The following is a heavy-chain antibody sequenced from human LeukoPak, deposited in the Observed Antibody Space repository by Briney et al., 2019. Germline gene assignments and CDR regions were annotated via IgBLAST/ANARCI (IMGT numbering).Heavy chain of an antibody. Sequence: ASVKVSCKASGYTFTSYDINWVRQATGQGLEWMGWMNPNSGNTGYAQKFQGRVTITRNTSISTAYMELSSLRSEDTAVYYCARARSPLWGLELRWHYYYYMDVWGKGTTVTVSS. V-gene: IGHV1-8*03. CDR2: MNPNSGNT. CDR1: GYTFTSYD. CDR3: ARARSPLWGLELRWHYYYYMDV. J-gene: IGHJ6*03. D-gene: IGHD1-7*01.